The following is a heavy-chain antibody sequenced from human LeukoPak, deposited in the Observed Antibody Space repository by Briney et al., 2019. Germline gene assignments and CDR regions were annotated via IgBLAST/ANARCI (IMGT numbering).Heavy chain of an antibody. CDR2: IWYDGSNK. D-gene: IGHD6-13*01. CDR3: ASSIAAADPYYFDY. CDR1: GFTFSNYW. J-gene: IGHJ4*02. V-gene: IGHV3-33*08. Sequence: PGGSLRLSCAASGFTFSNYWVHWVRQAPGKGLEWVAVIWYDGSNKYYADSVKGRFTISRDNSKNTLYLQMNSLRAEDTAVYYCASSIAAADPYYFDYWGQGTLVTVSS.